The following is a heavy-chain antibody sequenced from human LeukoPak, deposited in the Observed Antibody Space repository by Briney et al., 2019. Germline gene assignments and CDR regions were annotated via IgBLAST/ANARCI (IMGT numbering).Heavy chain of an antibody. CDR2: IYWYDDK. D-gene: IGHD1-26*01. V-gene: IGHV2-5*01. CDR1: GFSLSTSGVG. J-gene: IGHJ4*02. Sequence: SGPTLVNPTQTLTQTCTFSGFSLSTSGVGVGWIRQPPGKALEWLALIYWYDDKRYSPSLRSRLTITKDTSKNQVVLTMTNMDPVDTATYYCEHRLTNSGSYHFDYWGQGTLVTVSS. CDR3: EHRLTNSGSYHFDY.